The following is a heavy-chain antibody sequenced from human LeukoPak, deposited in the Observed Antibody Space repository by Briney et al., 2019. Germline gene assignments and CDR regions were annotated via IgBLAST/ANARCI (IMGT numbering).Heavy chain of an antibody. V-gene: IGHV3-23*01. D-gene: IGHD4-17*01. CDR2: ISGRGDTT. J-gene: IGHJ4*02. Sequence: GGSLRLSCAASGFPFSSYAMSWVRHAPGKGLEWVSVISGRGDTTNYADSAKGRFTISRDNSKNTLYLHLNSLRVEDTAVYFCAKHRENFGDSCLDDYWGQGTLVTVSS. CDR3: AKHRENFGDSCLDDY. CDR1: GFPFSSYA.